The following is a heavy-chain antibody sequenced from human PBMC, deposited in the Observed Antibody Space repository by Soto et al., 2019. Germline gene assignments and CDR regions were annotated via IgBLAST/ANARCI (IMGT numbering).Heavy chain of an antibody. CDR3: ARGGGYCSGGSCYPFDY. CDR1: GGSFSGYY. D-gene: IGHD2-15*01. Sequence: QVQLQQWGAGLLKPSETLSLTCAVYGGSFSGYYWSWIRQPPGKGLEWIGEINHSGSTNYNPSLKSEVTISVDTSKNQFSLKLSSVTAADTAVYYCARGGGYCSGGSCYPFDYWGQGTLVTVSS. V-gene: IGHV4-34*01. J-gene: IGHJ4*02. CDR2: INHSGST.